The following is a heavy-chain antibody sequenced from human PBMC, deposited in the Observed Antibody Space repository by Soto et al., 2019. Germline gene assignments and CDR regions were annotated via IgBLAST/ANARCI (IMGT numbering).Heavy chain of an antibody. CDR2: IYWDDDK. CDR3: AHYFYILVDDAFDM. CDR1: GFSLSTSGVG. V-gene: IGHV2-5*02. Sequence: QITLKESGPTLVKPTQTLTLTCTFSGFSLSTSGVGVGWIRQPPGKALEWLALIYWDDDKRYSPSLKSRLTITKDTSKNQVVLTMTNMDPVDTATYYCAHYFYILVDDAFDMWGQGTMVTVSS. J-gene: IGHJ3*02. D-gene: IGHD2-8*02.